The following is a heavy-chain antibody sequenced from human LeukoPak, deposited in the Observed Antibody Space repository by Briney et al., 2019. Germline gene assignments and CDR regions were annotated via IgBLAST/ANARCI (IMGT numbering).Heavy chain of an antibody. D-gene: IGHD3-9*01. CDR3: ARGNILTGYCFDF. V-gene: IGHV4-34*01. Sequence: KPSETLSLTCAVSGWSITGYYWSWIRQTPGRGLEWVGEIHYTGATSYNPSLKSRATISTDTSKNQFSLRLSSVTAADTAVYYCARGNILTGYCFDFWGQGALVTVSS. J-gene: IGHJ4*02. CDR2: IHYTGAT. CDR1: GWSITGYY.